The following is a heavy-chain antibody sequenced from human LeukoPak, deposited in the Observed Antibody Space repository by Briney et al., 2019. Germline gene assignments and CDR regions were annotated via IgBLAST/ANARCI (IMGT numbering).Heavy chain of an antibody. CDR2: IWSDGSNK. CDR1: GFIFSNDA. D-gene: IGHD1-1*01. CDR3: ARDPAGSGFAFDS. J-gene: IGHJ4*02. V-gene: IGHV3-33*01. Sequence: GGSLRLSCAASGFIFSNDAMHWVRQAPGKGLEWVAFIWSDGSNKYYADSVRGRFTISRDNSEDTLYLQMNSLRVEDTAVYYCARDPAGSGFAFDSWGQGALVTVSS.